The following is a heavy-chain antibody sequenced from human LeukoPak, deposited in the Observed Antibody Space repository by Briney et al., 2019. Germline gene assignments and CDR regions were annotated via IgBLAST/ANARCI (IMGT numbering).Heavy chain of an antibody. CDR2: ISGSGGT. V-gene: IGHV3-23*01. J-gene: IGHJ4*02. CDR1: GFTFSNYA. Sequence: GGSLRLSCAASGFTFSNYAMTWVRQAPGKGLEWVSTISGSGGTYYADSVKGRFTISRDNSKNTLYLQMNSLRAEDTAVYYCARGLIAVAGTRRGQGTLVTVSS. CDR3: ARGLIAVAGTR. D-gene: IGHD6-19*01.